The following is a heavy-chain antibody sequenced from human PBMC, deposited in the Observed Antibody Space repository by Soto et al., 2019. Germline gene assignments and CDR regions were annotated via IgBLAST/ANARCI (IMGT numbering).Heavy chain of an antibody. CDR1: GDSVSSNSAA. CDR3: ARDKAAEAQRGRYYYSYGMDV. D-gene: IGHD3-16*01. V-gene: IGHV6-1*01. J-gene: IGHJ6*02. CDR2: TYYRSKWYN. Sequence: SQTLSLTCAISGDSVSSNSAAWNWIRQSPSRGLEWLGRTYYRSKWYNDYAVSVKSRITINPDTSKNQFSLQLNSVTPEDTAVYYCARDKAAEAQRGRYYYSYGMDVWGQGTTVTVSS.